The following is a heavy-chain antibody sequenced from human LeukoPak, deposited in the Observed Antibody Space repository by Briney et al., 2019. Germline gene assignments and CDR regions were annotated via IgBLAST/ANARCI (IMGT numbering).Heavy chain of an antibody. D-gene: IGHD5-24*01. J-gene: IGHJ4*02. CDR1: GFTFNTYW. CDR3: ARVLGGDGYNYDY. CDR2: IKEDGSDK. Sequence: GGSLRLSCTASGFTFNTYWMGWVRQAPGKGLEWVADIKEDGSDKYSVDSVKGRFTISRDNTKNSLYLHMDSLRAEDTAVYYCARVLGGDGYNYDYWGQGTLVTVSS. V-gene: IGHV3-7*03.